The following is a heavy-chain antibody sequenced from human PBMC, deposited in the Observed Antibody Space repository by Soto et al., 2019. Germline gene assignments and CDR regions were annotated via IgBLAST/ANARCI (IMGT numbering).Heavy chain of an antibody. V-gene: IGHV1-3*01. CDR2: INAGNGNT. Sequence: ASVKVSCKASGYTFTSYAMHWVRQAPGQRLEWMGWINAGNGNTKYSQKFQGRVTITRDTSASTAYMELSSLRSEDTAVYYCARPGSDGDWFDPWGQGTLVTVSS. J-gene: IGHJ5*02. CDR1: GYTFTSYA. CDR3: ARPGSDGDWFDP. D-gene: IGHD1-26*01.